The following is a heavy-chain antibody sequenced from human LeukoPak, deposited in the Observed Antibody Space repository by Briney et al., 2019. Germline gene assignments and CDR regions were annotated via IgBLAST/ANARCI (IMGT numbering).Heavy chain of an antibody. CDR3: ATQDGLGEIDY. V-gene: IGHV1-69*04. CDR2: IVPILGFT. Sequence: ASVKVSCKASGGTFSNDAITWVRQAPGQGLEWMGRIVPILGFTNYPQRFEGKVTLTADKSTATAYMELSSLRSEDTAVYYCATQDGLGEIDYWGQGTLVTVSS. CDR1: GGTFSNDA. J-gene: IGHJ4*02.